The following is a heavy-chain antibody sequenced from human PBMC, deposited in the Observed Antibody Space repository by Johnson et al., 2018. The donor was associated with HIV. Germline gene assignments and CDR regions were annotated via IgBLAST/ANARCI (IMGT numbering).Heavy chain of an antibody. CDR2: INWNGGSK. D-gene: IGHD1-14*01. J-gene: IGHJ3*02. CDR3: AKDIKDLAGAFDI. V-gene: IGHV3-20*04. Sequence: RLSCAASGFTFDDYGMSWVRQAPGKGLEWVSGINWNGGSKGYGDSVKGRFTISRDNAKNSLYMQMNSLRAEDTALYYCAKDIKDLAGAFDIWGHGTMVTVSS. CDR1: GFTFDDYG.